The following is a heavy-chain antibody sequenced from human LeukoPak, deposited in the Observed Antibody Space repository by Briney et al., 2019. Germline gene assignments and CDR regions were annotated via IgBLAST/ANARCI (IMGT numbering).Heavy chain of an antibody. Sequence: SETLSLTCAVSGGSITSGSYYWSWIRQPAGKGLEWIGHIYTSGSTNYNPSLKSRVTISLDTSKNQFSLKLSSVTAADTAVYYCARVGTTVDPWGQGTLVTVSS. CDR1: GGSITSGSYY. V-gene: IGHV4-61*09. J-gene: IGHJ5*02. CDR2: IYTSGST. CDR3: ARVGTTVDP. D-gene: IGHD4-17*01.